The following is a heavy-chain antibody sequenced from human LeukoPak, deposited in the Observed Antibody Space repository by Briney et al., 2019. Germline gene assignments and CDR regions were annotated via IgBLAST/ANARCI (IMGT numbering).Heavy chain of an antibody. J-gene: IGHJ4*02. CDR1: GGSISSSNYH. CDR2: IYYSGST. V-gene: IGHV4-39*01. D-gene: IGHD2-15*01. Sequence: KPSETLSLTCTVSGGSISSSNYHWGWIRQPPGKGLEWIGNIYYSGSTYYNPSLKSRVAISVDTSKNQLSLKLSSVTAADTAVYYCARLLGDCSGGSCYFFDYWGQGTLVTVSS. CDR3: ARLLGDCSGGSCYFFDY.